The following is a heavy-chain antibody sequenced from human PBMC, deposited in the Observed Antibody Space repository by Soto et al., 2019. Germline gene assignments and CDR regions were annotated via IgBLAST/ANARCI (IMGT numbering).Heavy chain of an antibody. CDR3: ARRGPLNNMVAVPDYFGLDV. J-gene: IGHJ6*02. Sequence: QVHLVESGGGLVKPGGSLRLSCEASGFTFRDYYMSWIRQAPGKGLEWVSYISSGGSSTFYTESVKGRFTISRDIAKNSLYLQMNYLRVEDTGIYFCARRGPLNNMVAVPDYFGLDVWGQGTSVTVSS. CDR1: GFTFRDYY. V-gene: IGHV3-11*01. CDR2: ISSGGSST. D-gene: IGHD5-12*01.